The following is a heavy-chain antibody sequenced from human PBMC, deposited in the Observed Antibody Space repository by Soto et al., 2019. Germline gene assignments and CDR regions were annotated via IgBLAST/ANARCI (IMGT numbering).Heavy chain of an antibody. CDR1: GGSISSGGYY. CDR3: ATMGTPVTGLYYFDY. CDR2: IYYSGST. V-gene: IGHV4-31*03. D-gene: IGHD4-17*01. J-gene: IGHJ4*02. Sequence: PSETLSLTCTVSGGSISSGGYYWTWIRQHPGKGLEWIGYIYYSGSTYYNPSLKSRVTISVDTSKNQFSLKLSSVTAADTAVYYCATMGTPVTGLYYFDYWGQGTLVTAPQ.